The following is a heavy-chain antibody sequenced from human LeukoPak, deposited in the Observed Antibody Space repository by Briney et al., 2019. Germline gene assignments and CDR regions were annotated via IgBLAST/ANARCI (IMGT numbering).Heavy chain of an antibody. CDR3: ARDFQRGYYYDSSGYSNDAFDI. D-gene: IGHD3-22*01. V-gene: IGHV1-2*02. J-gene: IGHJ3*02. Sequence: GASVKVSCKASGYTFTGYYMHWVRQAPGQGLEWMGWINPNSGGTNYAQKFQGRVTMTRDTSISTAYMELSRLRSDDTAVYYCARDFQRGYYYDSSGYSNDAFDIWGQGTMVTVSS. CDR2: INPNSGGT. CDR1: GYTFTGYY.